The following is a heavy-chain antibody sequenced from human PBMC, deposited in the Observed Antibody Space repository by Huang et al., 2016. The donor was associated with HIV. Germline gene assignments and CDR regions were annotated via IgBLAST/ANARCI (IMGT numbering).Heavy chain of an antibody. V-gene: IGHV2-5*01. Sequence: QITLRESGPALVKPTQTLTLTCTFSGFSLTTTGVGVGWIRQPPGQALEWLAFIYSNGDGRYSPSLSGRLTITKDTSKNQVVLTMTNMDPVDTATYYCAHSTDASAATFYFDFWGQGTLVAVSS. CDR2: IYSNGDG. D-gene: IGHD6-25*01. CDR1: GFSLTTTGVG. J-gene: IGHJ4*02. CDR3: AHSTDASAATFYFDF.